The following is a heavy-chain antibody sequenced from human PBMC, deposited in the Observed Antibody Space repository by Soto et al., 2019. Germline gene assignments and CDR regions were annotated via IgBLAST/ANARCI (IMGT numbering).Heavy chain of an antibody. CDR2: INPNSGGT. CDR1: GYTFTGYY. Sequence: ASVKVSCKASGYTFTGYYMHWVRQAPGQGLEWMGWINPNSGGTNYAQEFQGRVTMTRDTSISTAYMELSRPRSDDTAVYYCARDFKPAVYSGIYFSYYYYGMDVWGQGTTVTVSS. V-gene: IGHV1-2*02. D-gene: IGHD1-26*01. CDR3: ARDFKPAVYSGIYFSYYYYGMDV. J-gene: IGHJ6*02.